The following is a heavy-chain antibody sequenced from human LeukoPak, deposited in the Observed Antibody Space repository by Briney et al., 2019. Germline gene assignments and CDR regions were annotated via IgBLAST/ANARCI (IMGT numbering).Heavy chain of an antibody. V-gene: IGHV3-23*01. CDR3: AKGVAVAGWAEFDY. CDR1: GFTSSSYA. CDR2: ISGSGGST. J-gene: IGHJ4*02. D-gene: IGHD6-19*01. Sequence: PGGSLRLSCAASGFTSSSYAMSWVRQAPGKGLEWVSAISGSGGSTYYADSVKGRFTISRDNSKNTLYLQMNSLRAEDTAVYYCAKGVAVAGWAEFDYWGQGTLVTVSS.